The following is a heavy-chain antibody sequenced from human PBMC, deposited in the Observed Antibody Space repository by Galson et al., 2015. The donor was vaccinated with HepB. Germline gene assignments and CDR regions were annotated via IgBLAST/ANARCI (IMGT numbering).Heavy chain of an antibody. CDR1: GFTFDDYA. CDR3: AKDRSSSWFTRWFDP. CDR2: ISGSGGST. J-gene: IGHJ5*02. Sequence: SLRLSCAASGFTFDDYAMHWVRQAPGKGLEWVSAISGSGGSTYYADSVKGRFTISRDNSKNTLYLQMNSLRAEDTAVYYCAKDRSSSWFTRWFDPWGQGTLVTVSS. D-gene: IGHD6-13*01. V-gene: IGHV3-23*01.